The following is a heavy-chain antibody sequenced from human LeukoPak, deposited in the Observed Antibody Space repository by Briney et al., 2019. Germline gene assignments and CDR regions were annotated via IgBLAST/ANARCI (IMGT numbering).Heavy chain of an antibody. CDR3: AKAPVTSCRGAYCYPFDS. CDR1: GFTFSSYG. J-gene: IGHJ4*02. Sequence: GGSLRLSCVASGFTFSSYGVSWVRQAPGKGLEWVSGISGSGDSTHYADSVRGRFTISRDNSKNTLYLQMNSLRAEDAAVYFCAKAPVTSCRGAYCYPFDSWGQGTLVTVSS. CDR2: ISGSGDST. V-gene: IGHV3-23*01. D-gene: IGHD2-21*01.